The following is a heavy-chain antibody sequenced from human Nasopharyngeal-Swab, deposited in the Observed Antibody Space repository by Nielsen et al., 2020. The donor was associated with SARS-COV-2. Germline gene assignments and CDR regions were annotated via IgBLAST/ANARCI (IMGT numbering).Heavy chain of an antibody. Sequence: WIRQPPGKGLEWIGYIYYSGSTNYNPSLRSRVTISVDTSKNQFSLKLSSVTAADTAVYYCARDMGESSGWPDPFDYWGQGTLVTRLL. J-gene: IGHJ4*02. CDR3: ARDMGESSGWPDPFDY. V-gene: IGHV4-59*01. CDR2: IYYSGST. D-gene: IGHD6-19*01.